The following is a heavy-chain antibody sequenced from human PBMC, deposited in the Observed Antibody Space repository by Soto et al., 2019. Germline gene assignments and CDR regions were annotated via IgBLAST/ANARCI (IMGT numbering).Heavy chain of an antibody. D-gene: IGHD1-1*01. V-gene: IGHV4-4*07. Sequence: QVQLQESGPGLVKPSETLSLTCTVSGGSISSYYWSWIRQPAGKGLEWIGRIYTSGSTNYNPSLKSRVTRSVDTSKNQFSLKLSSVTAADTAVYYGASRTRSTSHYYGMDVWGQGTTVTVSS. J-gene: IGHJ6*02. CDR2: IYTSGST. CDR3: ASRTRSTSHYYGMDV. CDR1: GGSISSYY.